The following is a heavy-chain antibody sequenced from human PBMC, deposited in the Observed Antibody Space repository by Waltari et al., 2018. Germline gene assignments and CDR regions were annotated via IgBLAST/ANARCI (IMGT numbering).Heavy chain of an antibody. D-gene: IGHD6-19*01. J-gene: IGHJ6*03. CDR3: ARGRRYSSGWYRGYYMDV. CDR2: INHSGST. V-gene: IGHV4-34*01. CDR1: GGSFSGYY. Sequence: QVQLQQWGAGLLKPSETLSLTCAVYGGSFSGYYWSWIRQPPGKGLEWIGEINHSGSTNYNPSLKSRVTISVDTSKNQFSLKLSSVTAADTAVYYCARGRRYSSGWYRGYYMDVWGKGTTVTVSS.